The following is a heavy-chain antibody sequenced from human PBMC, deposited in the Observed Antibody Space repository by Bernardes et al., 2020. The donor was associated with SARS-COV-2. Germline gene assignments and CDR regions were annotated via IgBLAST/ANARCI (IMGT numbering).Heavy chain of an antibody. CDR2: INPSGGST. V-gene: IGHV1-46*01. Sequence: SVKVSCKASGYTFTSYYMHWVRQAPGQGLEWMGIINPSGGSTSYAQKFQGRVTMTRDTSTSTVYMELSSLRSEDTAVYYCARDLTSTTVTTRDYYYGMDVWGQGTTVTVSS. CDR1: GYTFTSYY. CDR3: ARDLTSTTVTTRDYYYGMDV. D-gene: IGHD4-17*01. J-gene: IGHJ6*02.